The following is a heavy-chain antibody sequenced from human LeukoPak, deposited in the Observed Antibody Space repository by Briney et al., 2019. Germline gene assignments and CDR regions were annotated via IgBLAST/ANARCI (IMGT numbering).Heavy chain of an antibody. D-gene: IGHD1-26*01. V-gene: IGHV3-21*01. CDR1: GFTFGDYA. CDR2: ITSGSTYV. J-gene: IGHJ6*03. CDR3: ARDPYSGAYGDSYYYYMDL. Sequence: GGSLRLSCTASGFTFGDYAMTWVRQAPGRGLEWVSSITSGSTYVFYTDSVKGRFTISRDNAKNSLYLQMNSLRAEDTAVYYCARDPYSGAYGDSYYYYMDLWGQGTTVTISS.